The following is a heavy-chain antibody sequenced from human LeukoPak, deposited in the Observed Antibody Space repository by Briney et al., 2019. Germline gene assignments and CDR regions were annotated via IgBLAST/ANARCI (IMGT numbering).Heavy chain of an antibody. CDR3: ARHEGATTGPDY. CDR2: IYYSGST. D-gene: IGHD1-26*01. Sequence: SETLSLTCTVSGGSISSSSYYWGWIRQPPGTGLEWIGSIYYSGSTYYNPSLKSRVTISVDTSKNQFSLKLSSVTAADTAVYYCARHEGATTGPDYWGQGTLVTVSS. J-gene: IGHJ4*02. V-gene: IGHV4-39*01. CDR1: GGSISSSSYY.